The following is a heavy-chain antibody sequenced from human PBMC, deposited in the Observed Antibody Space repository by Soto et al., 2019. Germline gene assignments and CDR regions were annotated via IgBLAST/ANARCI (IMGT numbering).Heavy chain of an antibody. Sequence: ASVKVSYKASGYTFTSYYMHWVRQAPGQGLEWMGIINPSGGSTSYAQKFQGRVTMTRDTSTSTVYMELSSLRSEDTAVYYCARDHPTIGFDDWGQGTLVTVSS. CDR1: GYTFTSYY. V-gene: IGHV1-46*01. D-gene: IGHD2-15*01. CDR2: INPSGGST. J-gene: IGHJ4*02. CDR3: ARDHPTIGFDD.